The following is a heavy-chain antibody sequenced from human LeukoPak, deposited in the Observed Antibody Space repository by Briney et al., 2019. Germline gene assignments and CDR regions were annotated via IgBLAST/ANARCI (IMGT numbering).Heavy chain of an antibody. D-gene: IGHD4-11*01. J-gene: IGHJ4*02. CDR2: IKQDGGER. CDR3: AREDHSNYNY. Sequence: GGSLRLSCAVSGFSFSSYWMSWVRQPPGKGPEWVANIKQDGGERFYVDSVKGRFTISRDNAKNSLYLQMNSLRVEDTAVYYCAREDHSNYNYWGQGTLVTVSS. CDR1: GFSFSSYW. V-gene: IGHV3-7*01.